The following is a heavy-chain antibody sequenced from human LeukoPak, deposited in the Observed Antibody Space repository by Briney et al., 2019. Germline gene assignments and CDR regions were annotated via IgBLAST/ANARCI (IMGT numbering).Heavy chain of an antibody. D-gene: IGHD2-2*01. Sequence: PGGSLRLSCAASGFTFSSYSMNWVRQAPGKGLEWVSSISSSSYIYYADSVKGRFTISRDNAKNSLYLQMNSLRAEDTAVYYCARGETSWTLPNDYWGQGTLVTVS. CDR3: ARGETSWTLPNDY. CDR2: ISSSSYI. J-gene: IGHJ4*02. CDR1: GFTFSSYS. V-gene: IGHV3-21*01.